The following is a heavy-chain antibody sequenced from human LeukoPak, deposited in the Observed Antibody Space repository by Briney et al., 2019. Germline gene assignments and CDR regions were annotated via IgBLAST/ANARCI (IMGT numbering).Heavy chain of an antibody. CDR3: AKTTSGSLNWFDP. Sequence: GGSLRLSCAASGFTFSSYWMHWVRQAPGKGLEWVSAISGSINSTYYADSVKGRFTISRDDSKNTLYLQMNSLRAEDTALYYCAKTTSGSLNWFDPWGQGTLVTVSS. V-gene: IGHV3-23*01. CDR1: GFTFSSYW. CDR2: ISGSINST. J-gene: IGHJ5*02. D-gene: IGHD3-10*01.